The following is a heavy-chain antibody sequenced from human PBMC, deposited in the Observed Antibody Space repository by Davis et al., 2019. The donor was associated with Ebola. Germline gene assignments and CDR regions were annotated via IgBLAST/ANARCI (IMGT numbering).Heavy chain of an antibody. Sequence: ASVKVSCKAVGYTFTNYDINWVRQATGQGPEWLGWMSPNSGNTGYAQKFQGRVTLTRDTSISTAYMELSSLRSDDTAIYYCARDFGGSSGWFDPWGQGTLVTVSS. CDR2: MSPNSGNT. CDR3: ARDFGGSSGWFDP. D-gene: IGHD4-23*01. CDR1: GYTFTNYD. J-gene: IGHJ5*02. V-gene: IGHV1-8*01.